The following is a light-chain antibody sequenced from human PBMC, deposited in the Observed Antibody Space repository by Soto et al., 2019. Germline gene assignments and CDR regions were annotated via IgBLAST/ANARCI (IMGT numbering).Light chain of an antibody. CDR2: NNN. Sequence: QSVLTQPPSASGTPGQRVTISCSGSSSNIGSKTVNWYQQLPGTAPKLLIYNNNQWPSGVPDRFSGSKSGTSASLAISGLQSEDEADYYCAAWDDSLNGYVFGTGTKLTVL. CDR1: SSNIGSKT. CDR3: AAWDDSLNGYV. J-gene: IGLJ1*01. V-gene: IGLV1-44*01.